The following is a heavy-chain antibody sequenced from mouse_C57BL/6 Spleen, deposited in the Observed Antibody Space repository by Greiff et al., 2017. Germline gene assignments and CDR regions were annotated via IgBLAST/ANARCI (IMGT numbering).Heavy chain of an antibody. V-gene: IGHV1-82*01. CDR1: GYAFSRPW. Sequence: VQLQQSGPELVKPGASVKISCKASGYAFSRPWMNWVKQRPGKGLEWIGRIYPGDGDTNYNGKFKGKATLTADKSSSTAYMQLSSLTSEDTAVYFCARETGDDFDYWGQGTTLTVSA. CDR3: ARETGDDFDY. J-gene: IGHJ2*01. D-gene: IGHD4-1*01. CDR2: IYPGDGDT.